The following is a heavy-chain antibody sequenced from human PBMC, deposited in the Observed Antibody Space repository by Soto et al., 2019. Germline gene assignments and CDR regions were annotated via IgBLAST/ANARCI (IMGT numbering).Heavy chain of an antibody. CDR2: ISYDGSNK. CDR1: GFTFSSYA. V-gene: IGHV3-30-3*01. CDR3: ARDGRDI. J-gene: IGHJ3*02. Sequence: QVQLVESGGGVVQPGRSLRLSCAASGFTFSSYAMHWVRQAPGKGLEWLAVISYDGSNKYYADSVKGRFTISRDNSKNTLYLQMNSLRAEDTAVYYCARDGRDIWGQGTMVTVSS.